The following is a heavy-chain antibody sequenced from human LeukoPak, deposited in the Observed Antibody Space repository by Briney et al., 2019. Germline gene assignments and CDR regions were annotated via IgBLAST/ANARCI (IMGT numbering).Heavy chain of an antibody. Sequence: PGGSLRLSCAASGFTFSSYGMHWVRQAPGKGLEWVAVISYDGSNKYYADSVKGRFTISRDNSKNTLYLQMNSLRAEGTAVYYCAKDPEQWLPYYYYMDVWGKGTTVTVSS. J-gene: IGHJ6*03. CDR2: ISYDGSNK. CDR3: AKDPEQWLPYYYYMDV. CDR1: GFTFSSYG. V-gene: IGHV3-30*18. D-gene: IGHD6-19*01.